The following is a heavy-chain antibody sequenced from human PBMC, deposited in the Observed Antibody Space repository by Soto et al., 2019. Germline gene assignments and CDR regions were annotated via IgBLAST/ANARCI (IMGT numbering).Heavy chain of an antibody. CDR1: GYTFTGYY. CDR3: ARGLGDSSSSSSLIIDY. V-gene: IGHV1-2*04. J-gene: IGHJ4*02. CDR2: INPNSGGT. Sequence: ASVKVSCTASGYTFTGYYMHWVRQEHGQGLEWMGWINPNSGGTNYAQKFQGWVTMTRDTSISTAYMELSRLRSDDTAVYYCARGLGDSSSSSSLIIDYWGQGTLVTVSS. D-gene: IGHD6-6*01.